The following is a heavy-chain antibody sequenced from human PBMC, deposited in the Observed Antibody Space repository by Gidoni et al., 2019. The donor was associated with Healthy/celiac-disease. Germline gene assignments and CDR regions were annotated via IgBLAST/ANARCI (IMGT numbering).Heavy chain of an antibody. CDR1: GGTFSSYA. V-gene: IGHV1-69*01. Sequence: QVQLVQSGAEVKKPGSSVKVSCKASGGTFSSYAISWVRQAPGQGLEWMGGIIPIFGTANYAQKFQGRVTITADESTSTAYMELSSLRSEDTAVYYCARVAETYYYDSSGYYYFDYWGQGTLVTVSS. CDR2: IIPIFGTA. J-gene: IGHJ4*02. CDR3: ARVAETYYYDSSGYYYFDY. D-gene: IGHD3-22*01.